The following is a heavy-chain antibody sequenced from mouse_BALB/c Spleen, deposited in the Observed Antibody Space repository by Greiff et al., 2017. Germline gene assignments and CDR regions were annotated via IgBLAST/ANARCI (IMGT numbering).Heavy chain of an antibody. D-gene: IGHD1-1*01. Sequence: VHVKQSGAELVKPGASVKLSCTASGFNIKDTYMHWVKQRPEQGLEWIGRIDPANGNTKYDPKFQGKATITADTSSNTAYLQLSSLTSEDTAVYYCARSYGSSLFDYWGQGTTLTVSS. CDR2: IDPANGNT. CDR3: ARSYGSSLFDY. CDR1: GFNIKDTY. J-gene: IGHJ2*01. V-gene: IGHV14-3*02.